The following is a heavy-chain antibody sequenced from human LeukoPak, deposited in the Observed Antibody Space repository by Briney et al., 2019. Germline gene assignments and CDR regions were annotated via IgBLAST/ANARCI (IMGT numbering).Heavy chain of an antibody. Sequence: SETLSLTCTVSGDSISSRGYYWGWIRQSPGKGLEWIGEINHSGSTNYNPSLKSRVTISVDTSKNQFSLKLSSVTAADTAVYYCARAWMVDYYYMDVWGKGTTVTVSS. CDR3: ARAWMVDYYYMDV. CDR1: GDSISSRGYY. J-gene: IGHJ6*03. CDR2: INHSGST. V-gene: IGHV4-39*07. D-gene: IGHD3-10*01.